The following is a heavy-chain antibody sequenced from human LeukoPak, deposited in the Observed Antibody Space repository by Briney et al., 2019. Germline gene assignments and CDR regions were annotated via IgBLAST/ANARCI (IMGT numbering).Heavy chain of an antibody. V-gene: IGHV1-18*01. CDR3: ARVQQLVLDDYFDY. CDR1: GYTFTSYG. Sequence: ASVKVSCKASGYTFTSYGISWVRQAPGQGLEWMGWISAYNGNTNYAQKLQGRVTMTTDTSTSTAYVELRSLRSDDTAVYYCARVQQLVLDDYFDYWGQGTLVTVSS. J-gene: IGHJ4*02. D-gene: IGHD6-13*01. CDR2: ISAYNGNT.